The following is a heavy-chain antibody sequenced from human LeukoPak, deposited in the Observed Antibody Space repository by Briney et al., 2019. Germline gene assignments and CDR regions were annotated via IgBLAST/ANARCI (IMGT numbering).Heavy chain of an antibody. D-gene: IGHD5-18*01. CDR3: ARQQRGYTYGFDY. CDR1: GGSISDYY. V-gene: IGHV4-59*01. J-gene: IGHJ4*02. Sequence: PSETLSLTCTVSGGSISDYYWNWIRQPPGKGLEWIGYIYYSGNTNYNPSLKSRVTISVDTSKNQFSLELSSVTAADTAVYYCARQQRGYTYGFDYWGQGTLVTVSS. CDR2: IYYSGNT.